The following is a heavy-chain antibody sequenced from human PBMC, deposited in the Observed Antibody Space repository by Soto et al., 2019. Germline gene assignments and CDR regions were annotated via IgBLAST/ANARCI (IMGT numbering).Heavy chain of an antibody. CDR1: GYTFTRNW. CDR3: AASIFYYGMDV. V-gene: IGHV5-51*01. Sequence: GESLKISCKGSGYTFTRNWIGWVRQMPGKGLEWMGIIYPGDSDTKYNPSFQGQVTISADKSITTTYLQWSSLKASDTAIYYCAASIFYYGMDVWGQGTTVTVSS. J-gene: IGHJ6*02. CDR2: IYPGDSDT.